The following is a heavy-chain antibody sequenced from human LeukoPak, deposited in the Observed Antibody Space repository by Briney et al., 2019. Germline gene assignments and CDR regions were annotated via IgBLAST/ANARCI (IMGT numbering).Heavy chain of an antibody. CDR2: IYSAGTT. Sequence: SGGSLRLSCAASGFSVNSDYMSWVRQAPGKGLEWVSIIYSAGTTDYSASVKGRFTFSRDNSKNTVHLQMNGLRVDDTAVYYCARGEYDYNASGSVYGHWGQGTLVTVSS. CDR3: ARGEYDYNASGSVYGH. J-gene: IGHJ4*02. V-gene: IGHV3-66*01. D-gene: IGHD3-16*01. CDR1: GFSVNSDY.